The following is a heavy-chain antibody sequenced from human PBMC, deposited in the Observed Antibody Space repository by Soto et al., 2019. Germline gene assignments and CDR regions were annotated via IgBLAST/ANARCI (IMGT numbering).Heavy chain of an antibody. CDR1: GGSISSSSSY. CDR2: IYYSGST. CDR3: ARRGRTVTTYYYYYYYKAF. J-gene: IGHJ6*03. D-gene: IGHD4-17*01. Sequence: QLQLQASGPGLVKPSETLSLTCTVYGGSISSSSSYWGWTRQPPGKGLEWIGSIYYSGSTYYTPSPKRGVNISVDTTKNRFSRMLSSVTGADTAVYDCARRGRTVTTYYYYYYYKAFYGNGTAFAVS. V-gene: IGHV4-39*01.